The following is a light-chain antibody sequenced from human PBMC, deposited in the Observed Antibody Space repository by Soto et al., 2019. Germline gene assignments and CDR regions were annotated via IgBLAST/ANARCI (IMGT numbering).Light chain of an antibody. CDR1: QSVSSK. CDR2: GVS. V-gene: IGKV3-15*01. J-gene: IGKJ5*01. Sequence: EIVMTQLPATLSVSQGERATLSCRASQSVSSKLAWFQQKPGQAPSLLIYGVSTRATGVPVRFSGSGSGTEFTLTINSLQSEDFAVYYCQQYNNWPPITFGQGTRLEIK. CDR3: QQYNNWPPIT.